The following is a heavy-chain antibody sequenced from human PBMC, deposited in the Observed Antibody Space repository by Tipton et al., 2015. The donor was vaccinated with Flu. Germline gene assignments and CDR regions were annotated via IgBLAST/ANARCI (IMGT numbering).Heavy chain of an antibody. D-gene: IGHD3-3*01. CDR3: AKDISGLEWFSWGPFDS. CDR1: GFTFDDYA. V-gene: IGHV3-9*01. CDR2: ISWNSGSI. Sequence: SLRLSCAASGFTFDDYAMHWVRQAPGKGLEWVSGISWNSGSIGYADSVKGRITISRDNAKNSLYLQMNSLRAEDTALYYCAKDISGLEWFSWGPFDSWGQGTLVTVSS. J-gene: IGHJ4*02.